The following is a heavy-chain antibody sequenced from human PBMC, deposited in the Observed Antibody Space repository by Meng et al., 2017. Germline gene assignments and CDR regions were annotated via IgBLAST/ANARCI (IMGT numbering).Heavy chain of an antibody. V-gene: IGHV3-30*01. CDR1: GFTFSSYA. Sequence: QVQLVESGRGVVLPGRALRLSCAASGFTFSSYAMHWVRQAPGKGLEWVAVISYDGSNKYYADSVKGRFTISRDNSKNTLYLQMNSLRAEDTAVYYCAHFDYWGQGTLVTVSS. J-gene: IGHJ4*02. CDR3: AHFDY. CDR2: ISYDGSNK.